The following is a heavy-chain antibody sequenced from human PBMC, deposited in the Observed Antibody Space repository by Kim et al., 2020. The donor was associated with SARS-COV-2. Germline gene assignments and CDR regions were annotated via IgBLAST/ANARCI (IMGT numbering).Heavy chain of an antibody. J-gene: IGHJ4*02. Sequence: ASVKVSCKACGYMFTSYGFRWVRQAPGQGLEWLGWISARDGNTKYGQKVQGRVIMTTDTSTNTAYMELSSLRSDDTAMYYCARGAYGDVSFDYWGQGTLVTVSS. CDR3: ARGAYGDVSFDY. CDR2: ISARDGNT. V-gene: IGHV1-18*04. D-gene: IGHD4-17*01. CDR1: GYMFTSYG.